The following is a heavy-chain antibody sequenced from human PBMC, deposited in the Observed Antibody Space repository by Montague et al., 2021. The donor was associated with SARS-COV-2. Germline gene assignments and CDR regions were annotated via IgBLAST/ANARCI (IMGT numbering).Heavy chain of an antibody. CDR1: GTSFSGYH. J-gene: IGHJ6*03. Sequence: SETLSLTCAVHGTSFSGYHWNWIRQPPGKGLEWIGEINNGGSTKYSPSLKSRLTISADTSKNQFSLELTSVTAADTAVYYCARGQEGVNMVLVVLGFYYYMDVWGKGTTVTVSS. CDR3: ARGQEGVNMVLVVLGFYYYMDV. D-gene: IGHD3-22*01. CDR2: INNGGST. V-gene: IGHV4-34*01.